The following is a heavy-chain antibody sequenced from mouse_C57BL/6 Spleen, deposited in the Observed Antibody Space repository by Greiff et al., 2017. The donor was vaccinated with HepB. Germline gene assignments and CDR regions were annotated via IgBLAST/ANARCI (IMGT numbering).Heavy chain of an antibody. Sequence: VQLQQSGPELVKPGASVKISCKASGYAFSSSWMNWVKQRPGKGLEWIGRIYPGDGDTNYNGKCKGKATPTAEKSSSTAYMQLSSLTSEDSAVYFCARRGTYYDYDGWYFDVWGTGTTVTVSS. V-gene: IGHV1-82*01. J-gene: IGHJ1*03. D-gene: IGHD2-4*01. CDR1: GYAFSSSW. CDR2: IYPGDGDT. CDR3: ARRGTYYDYDGWYFDV.